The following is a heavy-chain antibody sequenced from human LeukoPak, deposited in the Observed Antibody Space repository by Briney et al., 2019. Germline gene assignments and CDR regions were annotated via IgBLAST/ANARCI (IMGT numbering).Heavy chain of an antibody. CDR3: ARDSDASSSSWYEPGWFDP. V-gene: IGHV3-21*01. D-gene: IGHD6-13*01. CDR1: GFTFSSYS. Sequence: GGSLRLSCAASGFTFSSYSMNWVRQAPGKGLEWVSSISSSSSYIYYADSVKGRFTISRDNAKNSLYLQMNSLRAEDTAVYYCARDSDASSSSWYEPGWFDPWGQGTLVTVSS. CDR2: ISSSSSYI. J-gene: IGHJ5*02.